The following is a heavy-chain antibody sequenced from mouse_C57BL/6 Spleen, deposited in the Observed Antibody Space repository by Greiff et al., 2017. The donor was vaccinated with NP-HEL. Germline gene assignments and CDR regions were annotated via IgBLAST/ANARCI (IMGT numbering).Heavy chain of an antibody. J-gene: IGHJ3*01. V-gene: IGHV6-3*01. CDR1: GFTFSNYW. D-gene: IGHD2-3*01. Sequence: EVKLVESGGGLVQPGGSMKLSCVASGFTFSNYWMNWVRQSPEKGLEWVAQIRLKSDNYATHYAESVKGRFTISRDDSKSSVYLQMNNLRAEDTGIYYCTEDGYYAWFAYWGQGTLVTVSA. CDR3: TEDGYYAWFAY. CDR2: IRLKSDNYAT.